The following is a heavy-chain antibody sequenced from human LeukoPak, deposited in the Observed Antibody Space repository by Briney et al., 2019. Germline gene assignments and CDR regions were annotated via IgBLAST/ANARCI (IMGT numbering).Heavy chain of an antibody. CDR1: GFTFRRYW. V-gene: IGHV3-7*05. D-gene: IGHD3-16*01. J-gene: IGHJ4*02. Sequence: GGSLRLSCAASGFTFRRYWMSWGRQAQGKGLEWVAIINEDGSKKYYVYSVGGRFPISRDDARNSLYLQMSSLRAEDTAVYYCATGLGGNWGQGTLVTVSS. CDR3: ATGLGGN. CDR2: INEDGSKK.